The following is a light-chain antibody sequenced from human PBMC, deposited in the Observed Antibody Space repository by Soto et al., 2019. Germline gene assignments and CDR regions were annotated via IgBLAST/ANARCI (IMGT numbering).Light chain of an antibody. CDR1: QSISSW. J-gene: IGKJ1*01. Sequence: GDIVTITCRASQSISSWLAWYQQKPGKAPKLLIYKASSLESGVPSRFSGSGSGTEFTLTISSLQPDDFATYYCQQYNSYWTFGQGTKV. V-gene: IGKV1-5*03. CDR2: KAS. CDR3: QQYNSYWT.